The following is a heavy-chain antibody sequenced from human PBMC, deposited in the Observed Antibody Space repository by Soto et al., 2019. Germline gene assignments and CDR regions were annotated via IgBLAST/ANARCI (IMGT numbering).Heavy chain of an antibody. V-gene: IGHV3-21*01. J-gene: IGHJ6*02. Sequence: GGSLRLSCAASGFTFSSYSMNWVRQAPGKGLEWVSSISSSSSYIYYADSVKGRFTISRDNAKNSLYLQMNSLRAEDTAVYYCAREGQWELLLSAHYYYYYGMDVWGQGTTVTV. D-gene: IGHD1-26*01. CDR1: GFTFSSYS. CDR3: AREGQWELLLSAHYYYYYGMDV. CDR2: ISSSSSYI.